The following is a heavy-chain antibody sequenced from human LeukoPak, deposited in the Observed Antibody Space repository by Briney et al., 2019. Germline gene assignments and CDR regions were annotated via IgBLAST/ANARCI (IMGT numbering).Heavy chain of an antibody. Sequence: GGSLRLSCAASGFTFSNYDMHWVRQAPGKGLEWVTFILYDGSNEYYADSVKGRFTISRDNSKNTLYLQMNSLRAEDTAVYYCAKLTNSWFDPGGQGTLVAVPS. CDR3: AKLTNSWFDP. J-gene: IGHJ5*02. V-gene: IGHV3-30*02. CDR1: GFTFSNYD. CDR2: ILYDGSNE. D-gene: IGHD2-2*01.